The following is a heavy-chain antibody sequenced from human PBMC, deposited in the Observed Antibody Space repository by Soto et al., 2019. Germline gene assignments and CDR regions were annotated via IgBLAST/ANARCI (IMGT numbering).Heavy chain of an antibody. CDR1: GGSISSGGYY. V-gene: IGHV4-31*03. CDR2: IYYSGST. D-gene: IGHD1-26*01. CDR3: AGSTAGNFDY. J-gene: IGHJ4*02. Sequence: SETLSLTCTVSGGSISSGGYYWSWIRQHPGKGLEWIGYIYYSGSTYYNPSLKSRVTISVDTSKNQFSLKLSSVTAADTAVYYCAGSTAGNFDYWGQGTLVTVSS.